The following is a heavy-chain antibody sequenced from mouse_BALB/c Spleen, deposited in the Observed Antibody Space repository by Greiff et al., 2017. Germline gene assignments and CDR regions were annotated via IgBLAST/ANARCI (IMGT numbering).Heavy chain of an antibody. J-gene: IGHJ4*01. Sequence: LVKTGASVKISCKASGYSFTGYYMHWVKQSHGKSLAWIGYISCYNGATSYNQKFKGKATFTVDTSSSTADMQFNSLTSEDSAVYYCARWYEGGAMDYWGQGTSVTVSS. CDR1: GYSFTGYY. V-gene: IGHV1S34*01. D-gene: IGHD1-1*02. CDR3: ARWYEGGAMDY. CDR2: ISCYNGAT.